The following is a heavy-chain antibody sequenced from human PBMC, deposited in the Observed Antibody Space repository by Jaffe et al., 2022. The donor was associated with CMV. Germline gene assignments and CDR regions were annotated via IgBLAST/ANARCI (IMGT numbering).Heavy chain of an antibody. V-gene: IGHV4-31*03. CDR3: ARESRAYDFWSGYYSDYYYGMDV. CDR1: GGSISSGGYY. CDR2: IYYSGST. Sequence: QVQLQESGPGLVKPSQTLSLTCTVSGGSISSGGYYWSWIRQHPGKGLEWIGYIYYSGSTYYNPSLKSRVTISVDTSKNQFSLKLSSVTAADTAVYYCARESRAYDFWSGYYSDYYYGMDVWGQGTTVTVSS. J-gene: IGHJ6*02. D-gene: IGHD3-3*01.